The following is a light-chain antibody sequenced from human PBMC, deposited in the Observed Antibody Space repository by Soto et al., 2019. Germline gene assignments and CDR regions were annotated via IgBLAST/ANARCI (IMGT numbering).Light chain of an antibody. CDR2: SNN. V-gene: IGLV1-44*01. CDR1: SSNIGSNT. J-gene: IGLJ1*01. CDR3: AAWDDRLNSQSHV. Sequence: QSVLTQPPSASGTPGQRVTISCSGSSSNIGSNTVNWYQQLPGTAPKLLIYSNNQRPSGVPDRFSGSKSCTSASLAISGLQSEDEADYYYAAWDDRLNSQSHVFGIGTTVTVL.